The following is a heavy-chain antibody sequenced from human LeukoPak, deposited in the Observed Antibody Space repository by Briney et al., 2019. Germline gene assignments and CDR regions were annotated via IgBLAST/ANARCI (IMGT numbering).Heavy chain of an antibody. V-gene: IGHV3-30*02. J-gene: IGHJ6*03. Sequence: GGSLRLSCAASGFTFGSYGIHWVRQAPGKGLEWVTFIGPDGTNKYYVDSVKGRFTIFRDNSKNTLFLQMNSLRVEDTAVYYCAHMDTTRNWDYYYMDVWGKGTTVTVSS. CDR1: GFTFGSYG. CDR3: AHMDTTRNWDYYYMDV. D-gene: IGHD5-18*01. CDR2: IGPDGTNK.